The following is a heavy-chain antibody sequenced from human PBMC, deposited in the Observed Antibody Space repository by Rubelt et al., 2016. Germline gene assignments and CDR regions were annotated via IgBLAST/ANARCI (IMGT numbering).Heavy chain of an antibody. V-gene: IGHV1-2*02. Sequence: WMGWIIPNSGGTNYAQQFQGRVTMTRDTSISTAYMELSRLRSDDTAVYYCARGRLKQPNTNYGMDVWGQGTTVTVSS. J-gene: IGHJ6*02. CDR2: IIPNSGGT. D-gene: IGHD6-13*01. CDR3: ARGRLKQPNTNYGMDV.